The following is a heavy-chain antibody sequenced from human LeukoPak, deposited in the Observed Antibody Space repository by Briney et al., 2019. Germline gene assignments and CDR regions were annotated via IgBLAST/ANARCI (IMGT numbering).Heavy chain of an antibody. Sequence: ASVKVCCKASGGTFSSYTISWVRQAPGQGLEWMGWINTDTGNPTYAQGFTGRFVFSLDTSVSTTYLQISSLKAEDTAVYYCARSYGGSSSSWYSFDFWGQGTLVTVSS. D-gene: IGHD6-13*01. CDR3: ARSYGGSSSSWYSFDF. CDR2: INTDTGNP. CDR1: GGTFSSYT. J-gene: IGHJ4*02. V-gene: IGHV7-4-1*02.